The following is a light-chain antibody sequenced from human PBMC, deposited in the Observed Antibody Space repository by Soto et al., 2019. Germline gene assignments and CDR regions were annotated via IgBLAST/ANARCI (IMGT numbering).Light chain of an antibody. Sequence: EIVMTQSPATLSVSPGERATLSCRASQSVSSNLAWYQQKPGQAPRLLIYGASTRATGIPARFSGSGSGTEFTLTISSLQSEDFEVYYCQQYHNWPPLTFGEGTKVEIK. CDR1: QSVSSN. CDR2: GAS. CDR3: QQYHNWPPLT. V-gene: IGKV3-15*01. J-gene: IGKJ4*01.